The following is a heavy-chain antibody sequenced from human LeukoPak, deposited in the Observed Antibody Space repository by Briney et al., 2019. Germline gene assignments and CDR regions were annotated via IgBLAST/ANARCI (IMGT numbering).Heavy chain of an antibody. CDR3: SRLGGANSFDI. Sequence: PGGSPRLSCAASGFTFSGFGMNWVRQAPGKGLEWVSSISSGSTYMYYADSLKGRFTISRDDAKNSLYLQMSSLRAEDTAVYYCSRLGGANSFDIWGQGTMVTVSS. D-gene: IGHD3-16*01. J-gene: IGHJ3*02. CDR2: ISSGSTYM. CDR1: GFTFSGFG. V-gene: IGHV3-21*01.